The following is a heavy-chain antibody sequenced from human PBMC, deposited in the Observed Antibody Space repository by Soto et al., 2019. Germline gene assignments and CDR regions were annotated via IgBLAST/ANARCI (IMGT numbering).Heavy chain of an antibody. D-gene: IGHD2-2*01. Sequence: GSSVKVSCKASGYTFTSYVISWVRHAPGQGLEWMGWISAYNGNTNYAQKLQGRVTMTTDTSTSTAYMELRSLRSDDTAVYYCARNGVPAKYYYGMDVWGQGTTVTVXS. CDR1: GYTFTSYV. J-gene: IGHJ6*02. CDR2: ISAYNGNT. CDR3: ARNGVPAKYYYGMDV. V-gene: IGHV1-18*01.